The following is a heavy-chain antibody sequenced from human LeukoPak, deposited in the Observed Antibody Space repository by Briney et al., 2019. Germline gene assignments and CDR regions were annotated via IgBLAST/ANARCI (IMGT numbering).Heavy chain of an antibody. Sequence: SETLSLTCTVSGGSISSYYWSWLRQPPGKGLEWIGYIYYSGSTNYNPSLKSRVTISVDTSKNQFSLKLSSVTAADTAVYYCARAVPANYYGMDVWGQGTTVTVSS. CDR2: IYYSGST. CDR1: GGSISSYY. V-gene: IGHV4-59*01. J-gene: IGHJ6*02. D-gene: IGHD3-10*01. CDR3: ARAVPANYYGMDV.